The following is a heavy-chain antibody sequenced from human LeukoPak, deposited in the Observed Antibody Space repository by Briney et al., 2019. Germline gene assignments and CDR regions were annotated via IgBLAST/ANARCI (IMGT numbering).Heavy chain of an antibody. CDR2: IYYTGST. Sequence: SETLSFTCTVSSGSVSSRFYYWGWIRQPPGKGLEWIGSIYYTGSTYYNPSLESRVTISVDTSNNQFSLKLKPVTAADTAVYYCARHSDGYSSSYSVDYWGQGNLVTVSS. CDR3: ARHSDGYSSSYSVDY. CDR1: SGSVSSRFYY. D-gene: IGHD6-13*01. V-gene: IGHV4-39*01. J-gene: IGHJ4*02.